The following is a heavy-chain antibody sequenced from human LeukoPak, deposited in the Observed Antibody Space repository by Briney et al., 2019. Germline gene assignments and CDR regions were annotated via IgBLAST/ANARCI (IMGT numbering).Heavy chain of an antibody. V-gene: IGHV3-23*01. CDR3: AKDILTGYQVFDY. CDR2: ISGSGGST. D-gene: IGHD3-9*01. J-gene: IGHJ4*02. Sequence: GGTLRLSCAASGFTFSSYGMSWVRQAPGKGLEWVSAISGSGGSTYYADSVKGRFTISRDNSKNTLYLQMNSLRAEDTAVYYCAKDILTGYQVFDYWGQGTLVTVSS. CDR1: GFTFSSYG.